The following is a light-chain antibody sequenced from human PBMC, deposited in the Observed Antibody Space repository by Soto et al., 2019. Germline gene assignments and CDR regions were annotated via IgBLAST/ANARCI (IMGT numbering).Light chain of an antibody. CDR3: KQSYSTPWT. J-gene: IGKJ1*01. CDR1: QSISSY. Sequence: DMHMNKTPSSLSASVGDRVTITCRASQSISSYLNWYQQKPGKAPKLLIYAASSLQSGVPSRFSGSGSGTDFTLTISSLQPEDFATYYCKQSYSTPWTFGQGTKVDIK. CDR2: AAS. V-gene: IGKV1-39*01.